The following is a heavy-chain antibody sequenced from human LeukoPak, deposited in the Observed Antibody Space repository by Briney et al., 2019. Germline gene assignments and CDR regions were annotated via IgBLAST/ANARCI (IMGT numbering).Heavy chain of an antibody. D-gene: IGHD1-26*01. V-gene: IGHV4-59*01. CDR2: IYYSGST. J-gene: IGHJ3*02. Sequence: PSETLSLTCTVSGGSISSYYWSWIRQPPGKGLEWIGYIYYSGSTNYNPSLKSRVTISVDTSKNQFSLMLSSVTAADTAVYYCARDKGELLLSGDAFDIWGQGTMVTVSS. CDR3: ARDKGELLLSGDAFDI. CDR1: GGSISSYY.